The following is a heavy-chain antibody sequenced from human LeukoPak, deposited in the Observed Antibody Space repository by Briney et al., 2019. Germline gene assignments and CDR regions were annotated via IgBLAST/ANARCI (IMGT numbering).Heavy chain of an antibody. D-gene: IGHD5-24*01. V-gene: IGHV5-51*01. Sequence: GEFLKISCKGSGYSFSTYKTSWVRQMPGKGLEWMGLVSPGDPDTRYGPSFQGQVTLSADESTNTAYIQWDSLKASDTAVYYCARHNFGLDVWGQGTTVTVSS. CDR3: ARHNFGLDV. CDR2: VSPGDPDT. CDR1: GYSFSTYK. J-gene: IGHJ6*02.